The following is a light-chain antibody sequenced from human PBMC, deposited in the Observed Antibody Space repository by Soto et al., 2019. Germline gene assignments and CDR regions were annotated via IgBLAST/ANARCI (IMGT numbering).Light chain of an antibody. Sequence: ALTQPRSVSGSPGQSVTLSCTGTSSDIGNYDYVSWYQQHPGMAPKLIIYDVSKRPSGVPDRFSGSKSGNTASLTISGLQAEDEADYYCCSYAGSYIQYVFGTGTKVTVL. CDR3: CSYAGSYIQYV. J-gene: IGLJ1*01. CDR1: SSDIGNYDY. V-gene: IGLV2-11*01. CDR2: DVS.